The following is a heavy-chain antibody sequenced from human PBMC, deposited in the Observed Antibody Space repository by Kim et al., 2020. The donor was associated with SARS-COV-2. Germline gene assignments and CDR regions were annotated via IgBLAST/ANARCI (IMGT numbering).Heavy chain of an antibody. D-gene: IGHD3-10*01. CDR1: GGCFSGYY. V-gene: IGHV4-34*01. CDR2: INHSGST. J-gene: IGHJ4*02. Sequence: SETLSLTCAVYGGCFSGYYWSGIRQPPGKGLEWMGEINHSGSTNYNPSLKSRVTISVDTSKNQFSLKLSSVTAADTAVYYCARGGRRITMVRGVTGFDYWGQGTLVTVSS. CDR3: ARGGRRITMVRGVTGFDY.